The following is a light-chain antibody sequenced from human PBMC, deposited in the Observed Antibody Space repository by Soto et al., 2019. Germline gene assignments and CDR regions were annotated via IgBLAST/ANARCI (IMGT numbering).Light chain of an antibody. CDR2: EGS. Sequence: QSVLTQPASVSGSPGQSITISCTGTSRDVGSYKFVSWYQQHPGKAPKLMIYEGSKRPSGVSNRFSGSKSGNTASLTISGLQAEDEADYYCCSYAGSSTLVFGGGTKLT. CDR3: CSYAGSSTLV. CDR1: SRDVGSYKF. V-gene: IGLV2-23*01. J-gene: IGLJ2*01.